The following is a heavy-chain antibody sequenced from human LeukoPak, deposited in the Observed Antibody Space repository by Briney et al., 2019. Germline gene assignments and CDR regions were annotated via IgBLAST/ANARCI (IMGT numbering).Heavy chain of an antibody. CDR3: AAEVNVWGSYRPPLDY. J-gene: IGHJ4*02. D-gene: IGHD3-16*02. CDR2: IVVGSGNT. Sequence: SVKVSCKASGFTFTSSAVQWVRQARGQRLEWIGWIVVGSGNTNYAQKFQERVTITKDMSTSTAYMELSSLRSEDTAVYYCAAEVNVWGSYRPPLDYWGQGTLVAVSS. CDR1: GFTFTSSA. V-gene: IGHV1-58*01.